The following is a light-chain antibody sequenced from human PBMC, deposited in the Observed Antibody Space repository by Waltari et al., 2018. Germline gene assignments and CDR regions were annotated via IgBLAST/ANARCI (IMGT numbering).Light chain of an antibody. V-gene: IGLV1-40*01. CDR3: QTYDTTLSAYV. Sequence: QSVLTQPPSVSGVPGQRVTISCTGSNSSLGTSSNVHWYQQLPGTAPDLLIYDDNKRPSWVPDRFSGSKSGTAASLAITALQGGDEADYFGQTYDTTLSAYVFGSGTKVIVL. CDR1: NSSLGTSSN. J-gene: IGLJ1*01. CDR2: DDN.